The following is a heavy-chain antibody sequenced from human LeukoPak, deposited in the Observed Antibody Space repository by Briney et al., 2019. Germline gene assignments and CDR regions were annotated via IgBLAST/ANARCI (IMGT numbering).Heavy chain of an antibody. Sequence: PGESLRLSCAASGFPFSSYWMTWVRQAPGKELEWVANIKKDGSDKYYVDSVKGRFTISRDNAKNSLYLQMNSLRAEDTAVYYCARDYYYDSSGYRIFDYWGQGTLVTVSS. J-gene: IGHJ4*02. CDR3: ARDYYYDSSGYRIFDY. V-gene: IGHV3-7*01. CDR2: IKKDGSDK. CDR1: GFPFSSYW. D-gene: IGHD3-22*01.